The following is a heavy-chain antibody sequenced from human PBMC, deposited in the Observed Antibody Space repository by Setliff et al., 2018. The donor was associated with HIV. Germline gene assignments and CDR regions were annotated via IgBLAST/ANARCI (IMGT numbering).Heavy chain of an antibody. J-gene: IGHJ4*02. CDR1: GFTFSSYA. V-gene: IGHV3-23*01. CDR2: ISGSGGST. Sequence: GGSLRLSCAASGFTFSSYAMSWVRQAPGKGLEWVSGISGSGGSTYYVDSVKGRFTISRDNSKNTLYLQMNSLGAADTAVYYCAKNIAGVCYSGLDYWGQGALVTVSS. D-gene: IGHD2-15*01. CDR3: AKNIAGVCYSGLDY.